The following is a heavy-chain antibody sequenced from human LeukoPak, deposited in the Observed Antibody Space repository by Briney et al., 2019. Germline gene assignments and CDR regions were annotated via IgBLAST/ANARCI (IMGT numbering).Heavy chain of an antibody. CDR1: GFTFTNYG. CDR2: ISSDGSNK. CDR3: TTFDM. V-gene: IGHV3-30*03. Sequence: PGGSLRLSCAASGFTFTNYGIHWVRLAPGKGLEWVAVISSDGSNKHYADSVKGRFTISRDDSKNTLYPQMNSLRVDDTALYYCTTFDMWGQGTMVTVSS. J-gene: IGHJ3*02.